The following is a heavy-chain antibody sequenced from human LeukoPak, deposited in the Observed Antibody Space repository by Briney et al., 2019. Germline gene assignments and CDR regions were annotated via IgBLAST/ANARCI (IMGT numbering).Heavy chain of an antibody. V-gene: IGHV3-30-3*01. CDR3: ASDPVPGYEFLYYFDY. D-gene: IGHD2-2*01. CDR2: ISYDGSNK. Sequence: PGGSLRLSCAASGFTFSSYAMHWVRQAPGKGLEWVAVISYDGSNKYYADSVKGRFTISRDNSKNTLYLQMNSLRAEDTAVYYCASDPVPGYEFLYYFDYWGQGTLVTVSS. CDR1: GFTFSSYA. J-gene: IGHJ4*02.